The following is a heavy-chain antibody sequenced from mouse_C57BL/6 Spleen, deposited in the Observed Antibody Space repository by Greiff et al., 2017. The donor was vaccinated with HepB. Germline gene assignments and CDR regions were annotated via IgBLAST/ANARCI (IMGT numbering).Heavy chain of an antibody. D-gene: IGHD1-1*01. J-gene: IGHJ3*01. V-gene: IGHV14-3*01. CDR1: GFNFTNSY. CDR2: IDPANGNT. Sequence: VQLQQSVAELVRPGASVKLSCTASGFNFTNSYMPWVKQRPEQGLEWIGRIDPANGNTKYAPKFKGKATITADTSSNTAYLQLSSLTSEDTAVCYCASRGSRYGFAYWGQGTLVTVSA. CDR3: ASRGSRYGFAY.